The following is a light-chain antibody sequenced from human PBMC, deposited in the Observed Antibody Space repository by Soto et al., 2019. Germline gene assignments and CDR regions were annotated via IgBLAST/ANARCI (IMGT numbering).Light chain of an antibody. CDR2: EVN. CDR1: SSDVGGYKY. Sequence: QSVLTQPPSASGSPGQSVTISCTGTSSDVGGYKYVSWYQQQPGKAPKLMIYEVNKRPSGVPDRFSGSKSGNTASLTVSGLQAEDEADYYCSSYAGSNTYVFGSGTKLTVL. J-gene: IGLJ1*01. CDR3: SSYAGSNTYV. V-gene: IGLV2-8*01.